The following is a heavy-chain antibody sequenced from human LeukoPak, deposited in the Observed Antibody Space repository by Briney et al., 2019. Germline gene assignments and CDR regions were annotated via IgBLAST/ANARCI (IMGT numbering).Heavy chain of an antibody. CDR2: IYHSGST. D-gene: IGHD3-10*01. V-gene: IGHV4-38-2*02. CDR1: GYSISSGYY. J-gene: IGHJ4*02. CDR3: ARDVVRGVIDY. Sequence: PSETLSLTCAVSGYSISSGYYWGWIRQPPGKGLEWIGSIYHSGSTYYNPSLKSRVTISVDTSKNQFSLKLSSVTAADTAVYYCARDVVRGVIDYWGQETLVTVSS.